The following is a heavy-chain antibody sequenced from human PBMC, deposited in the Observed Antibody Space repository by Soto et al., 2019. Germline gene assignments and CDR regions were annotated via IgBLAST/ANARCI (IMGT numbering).Heavy chain of an antibody. V-gene: IGHV3-30-3*01. CDR2: ISFDGSTE. CDR1: GFTFISYA. Sequence: QVQLVESGGGVVQPGRSLRLSCAASGFTFISYAMHWVRQAPGKGLEWVAVISFDGSTEYYADSVKGRFTISRDNSKNTVYLQMNSLRSEDTGVYYCARSRHGSGSYTHFYYGLDVWGQGTTVTVSS. J-gene: IGHJ6*02. CDR3: ARSRHGSGSYTHFYYGLDV. D-gene: IGHD3-10*01.